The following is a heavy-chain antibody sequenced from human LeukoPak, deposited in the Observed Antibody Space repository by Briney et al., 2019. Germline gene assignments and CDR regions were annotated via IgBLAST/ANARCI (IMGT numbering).Heavy chain of an antibody. Sequence: ASVKVSCKASDYTFTSYGISWVRQAPGQGLEWMGWISVYNGDTNYPQKFQGRVTMTTDTSTSTAYMELRSLRSDDTAVYYCARDALLWFGESRYYYMDVWGKGTTVTISS. V-gene: IGHV1-18*01. D-gene: IGHD3-10*01. J-gene: IGHJ6*03. CDR3: ARDALLWFGESRYYYMDV. CDR1: DYTFTSYG. CDR2: ISVYNGDT.